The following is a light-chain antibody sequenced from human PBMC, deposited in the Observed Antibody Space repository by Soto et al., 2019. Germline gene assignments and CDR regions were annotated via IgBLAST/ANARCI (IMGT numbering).Light chain of an antibody. CDR2: GAS. J-gene: IGKJ4*01. Sequence: EIVLTQSPGTLSLSPGERATLSCRASQSVSSSFLAWYQQKPGQAPRRLIYGASSRATGIPDRFSGSGFGTDFTLTISRLEPEDVAVYYCQQYGSSPLTFGGGTKVEIK. CDR3: QQYGSSPLT. V-gene: IGKV3-20*01. CDR1: QSVSSSF.